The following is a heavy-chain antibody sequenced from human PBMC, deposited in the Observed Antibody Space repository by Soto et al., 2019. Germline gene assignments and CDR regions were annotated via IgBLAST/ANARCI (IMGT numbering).Heavy chain of an antibody. Sequence: LSETLSLTCSVSGGSFSSITYYWGWIRQPPGKGLEWIGSIYYSGSTYYNPSLKSRATISVDTSKNQFSLNLSSVNAADTAVYYCGRHSSGWSWGQGTLVTVSS. J-gene: IGHJ4*02. CDR1: GGSFSSITYY. D-gene: IGHD6-19*01. V-gene: IGHV4-39*01. CDR2: IYYSGST. CDR3: GRHSSGWS.